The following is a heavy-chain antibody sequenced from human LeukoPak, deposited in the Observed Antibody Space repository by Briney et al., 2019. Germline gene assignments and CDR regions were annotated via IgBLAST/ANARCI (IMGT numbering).Heavy chain of an antibody. CDR1: GGSISSYY. CDR2: IYYSGST. J-gene: IGHJ5*02. Sequence: SETLSLTCTVSGGSISSYYWSWIRQPPGKGLEWIWYIYYSGSTNYNPSLKSRVTISVDTSKNQFSLKLSSVTAADTAVYYCARNSYDYVWGSYRSHNWFDPWGQGTLVTVSS. V-gene: IGHV4-59*01. D-gene: IGHD3-16*02. CDR3: ARNSYDYVWGSYRSHNWFDP.